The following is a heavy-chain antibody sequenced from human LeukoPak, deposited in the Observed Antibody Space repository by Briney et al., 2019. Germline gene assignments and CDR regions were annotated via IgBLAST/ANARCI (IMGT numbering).Heavy chain of an antibody. CDR2: IYYSGST. J-gene: IGHJ4*02. D-gene: IGHD3-3*01. CDR3: ARHYHYYYFDY. CDR1: GGAICSYS. V-gene: IGHV4-59*01. Sequence: SETLSDSRTGFGGAICSYSGSWIRQPPEKGLEWIGYIYYSGSTNYNPSLKSRVTISVDTSKNQFSLKLSSVTAADTAVYYCARHYHYYYFDYWGQGTLVTVSS.